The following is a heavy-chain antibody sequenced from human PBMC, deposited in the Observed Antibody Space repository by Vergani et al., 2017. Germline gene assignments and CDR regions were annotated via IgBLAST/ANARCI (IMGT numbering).Heavy chain of an antibody. CDR2: INPSDGHT. J-gene: IGHJ4*02. CDR1: GYTFSNYY. Sequence: QVQVVQSGAEVKKSGASVKVSCKTSGYTFSNYYMHWVRQAPGQVLEWMGIINPSDGHTHYAQTFQGRVTMTRDTSTSTVYMELSSLRSEDTAIYYCARGDYGILTGYRYWGQGTLVSVSA. D-gene: IGHD3-9*01. CDR3: ARGDYGILTGYRY. V-gene: IGHV1-46*03.